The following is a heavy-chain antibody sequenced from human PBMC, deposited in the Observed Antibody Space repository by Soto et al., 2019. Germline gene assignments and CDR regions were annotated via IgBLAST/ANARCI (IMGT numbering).Heavy chain of an antibody. Sequence: SETLSLTCTVSGGSISSSSYYWGWIRPPPGKGLEWIGSIYYSGYTYYNPSLKSRVTISVDTSKNQFSLKLTSVTAADTAVYYCARDKITGLFDYWGQGTLVTVSS. CDR1: GGSISSSSYY. V-gene: IGHV4-39*07. D-gene: IGHD2-8*02. J-gene: IGHJ4*02. CDR3: ARDKITGLFDY. CDR2: IYYSGYT.